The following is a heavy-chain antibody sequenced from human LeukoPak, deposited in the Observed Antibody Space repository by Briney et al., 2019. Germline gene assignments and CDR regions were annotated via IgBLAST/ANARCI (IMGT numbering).Heavy chain of an antibody. J-gene: IGHJ4*02. CDR3: ARDYSGSYTH. CDR1: GYSFTDYY. D-gene: IGHD1-26*01. CDR2: IHPNSGDT. Sequence: GASVKVSCKASGYSFTDYYIHWVRQAPGQGLEWVGLIHPNSGDTFYAQEFRGRVTMTRDTSINTAYMELDRLTSDDTAVYYCARDYSGSYTHWAQGTLVTVSS. V-gene: IGHV1-2*06.